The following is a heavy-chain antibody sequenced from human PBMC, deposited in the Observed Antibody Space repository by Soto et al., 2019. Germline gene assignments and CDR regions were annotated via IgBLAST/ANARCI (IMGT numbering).Heavy chain of an antibody. D-gene: IGHD2-2*03. J-gene: IGHJ6*02. Sequence: PGGSLRLSCAASGFTFSSYGMHWVRQAPGKGLEWVAVIWYDGSNKYYADSVKGRFTISRDNSKNTLYLQMNSLRAEDTAVYYCARGTLDREYYYYGVDVWGQGTTVTVSS. CDR2: IWYDGSNK. CDR3: ARGTLDREYYYYGVDV. V-gene: IGHV3-33*01. CDR1: GFTFSSYG.